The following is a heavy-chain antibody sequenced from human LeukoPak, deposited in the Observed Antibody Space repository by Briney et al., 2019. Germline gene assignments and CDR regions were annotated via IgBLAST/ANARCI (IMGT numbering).Heavy chain of an antibody. V-gene: IGHV3-30*18. J-gene: IGHJ3*02. CDR3: AKVGGWSDAFDI. Sequence: PGGSLRLSCAASGFTFSSYGMHWVRQAPGKGLEWVAVISYDRSNKYYADSVKGRFTISRDNSKNTLYLQMNSLRAEDTAVYYCAKVGGWSDAFDIWGQGTMVTVSS. D-gene: IGHD6-19*01. CDR2: ISYDRSNK. CDR1: GFTFSSYG.